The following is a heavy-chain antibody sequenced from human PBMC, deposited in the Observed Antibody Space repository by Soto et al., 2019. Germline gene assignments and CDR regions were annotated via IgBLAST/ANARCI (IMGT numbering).Heavy chain of an antibody. CDR3: ARGRGDGSGSYYYGMDF. CDR1: GYSINSDYY. J-gene: IGHJ6*02. V-gene: IGHV4-38-2*01. D-gene: IGHD3-10*01. Sequence: PSETLSLTCAVSGYSINSDYYWGWIRQPPGKGLEWIGSVDHSGRTYYSPSLRSRLTIFIDTSKNQFSLKLSSVTAADTAVYYCARGRGDGSGSYYYGMDFWGQGTTVTVSS. CDR2: VDHSGRT.